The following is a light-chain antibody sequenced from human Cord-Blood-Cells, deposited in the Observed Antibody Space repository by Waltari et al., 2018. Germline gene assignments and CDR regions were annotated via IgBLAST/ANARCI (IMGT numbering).Light chain of an antibody. CDR3: SSYAGSNSYV. CDR1: SRDAGGYNY. Sequence: QSALTQPSSASGPHGQTVTLSCTGTSRDAGGYNYVSWYQLHPGKAPKLMIYEVSKRPSGVPDRCSGSKSGNTASLTVSGLQAEDEADYYGSSYAGSNSYVFGTGTKVTVL. V-gene: IGLV2-8*01. CDR2: EVS. J-gene: IGLJ1*01.